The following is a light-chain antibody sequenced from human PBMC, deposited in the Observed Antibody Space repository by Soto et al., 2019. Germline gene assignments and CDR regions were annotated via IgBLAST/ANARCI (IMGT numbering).Light chain of an antibody. CDR3: QQSYSTPPWT. V-gene: IGKV1-39*01. Sequence: DIQMTQSPSSLSASVGDRVTITCRASQSISNYLNWYQQKPGKAPKLLIYAASSLQSGVPSRLSGSGSGTDFTLTISSLQPEDFATYYCQQSYSTPPWTFGPGTKVDIK. J-gene: IGKJ3*01. CDR2: AAS. CDR1: QSISNY.